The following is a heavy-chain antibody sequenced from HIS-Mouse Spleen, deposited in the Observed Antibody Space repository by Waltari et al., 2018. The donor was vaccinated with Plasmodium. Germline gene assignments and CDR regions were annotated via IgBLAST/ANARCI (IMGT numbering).Heavy chain of an antibody. CDR2: ISYDGSNK. J-gene: IGHJ4*02. CDR3: ARGAGNWGSKGTFDY. D-gene: IGHD7-27*01. CDR1: GFTFSSYA. V-gene: IGHV3-30-3*01. Sequence: QVQLVESGGGVVQPGRSLRLSCAASGFTFSSYAMHWVRQAPGKGLEWVAVISYDGSNKYYADSVKGRFTISRDNSKNTLYLQMNSLRAEDTAVYYCARGAGNWGSKGTFDYWGQGTLVTVSS.